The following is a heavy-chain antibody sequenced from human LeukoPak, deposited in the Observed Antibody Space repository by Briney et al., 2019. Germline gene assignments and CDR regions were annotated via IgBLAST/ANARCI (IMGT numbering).Heavy chain of an antibody. Sequence: SETLSLTCTVSRGSISSYYWSWIRQPAGKGLEWIGRIYTSGSTNYNPSLKSRVTISVDTSKNQFSLKLSSVTAADTAVYYCARLPPKYGSGSYSKVQDYWGQGTLVTVSS. CDR2: IYTSGST. D-gene: IGHD3-10*01. J-gene: IGHJ4*02. V-gene: IGHV4-4*07. CDR3: ARLPPKYGSGSYSKVQDY. CDR1: RGSISSYY.